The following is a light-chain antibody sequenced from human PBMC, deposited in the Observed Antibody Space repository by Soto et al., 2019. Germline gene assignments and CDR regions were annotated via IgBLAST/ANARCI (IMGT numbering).Light chain of an antibody. CDR2: DTS. V-gene: IGKV3-15*01. J-gene: IGKJ4*01. CDR1: ESVSRR. Sequence: EIVMTQSPATLSVSPGESATLSCRASESVSRRLAWYQQKPGQAPRLLIYDTSTRATDIPARFSGSGSGTEFTLTTSRLQSEDFAVYYCQQYNKWPPLTFGGGTKVDIK. CDR3: QQYNKWPPLT.